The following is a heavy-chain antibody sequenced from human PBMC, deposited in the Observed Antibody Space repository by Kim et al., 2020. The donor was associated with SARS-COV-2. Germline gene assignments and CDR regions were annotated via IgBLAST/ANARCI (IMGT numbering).Heavy chain of an antibody. CDR3: AKTGDMNGRIYYYYGMDV. Sequence: GGSLRLSCAASGFTFSSYGMHWVRQAPGKGLEWVAVISYDGSNKYYADSVKGRFTISRDNSRNTLYLQMNSLRAEDTAVYYCAKTGDMNGRIYYYYGMDVWGQGTTVTVSS. CDR2: ISYDGSNK. D-gene: IGHD7-27*01. V-gene: IGHV3-30*18. J-gene: IGHJ6*02. CDR1: GFTFSSYG.